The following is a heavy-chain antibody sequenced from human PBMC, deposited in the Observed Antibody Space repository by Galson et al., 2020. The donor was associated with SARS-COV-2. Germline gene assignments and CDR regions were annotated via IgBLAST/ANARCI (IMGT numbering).Heavy chain of an antibody. CDR1: GGSISSGGYY. Sequence: SETLSLTCTVSGGSISSGGYYWSWIRQHPGKGLEWIGSIFYTGTTYYNPSLKSRVTISVDTSKNQFSLKLSSVTAADTAGYYCARDECTGCGCYCIDYWGQGTRVTVSS. CDR2: IFYTGTT. J-gene: IGHJ4*02. V-gene: IGHV4-31*03. D-gene: IGHD2-21*02. CDR3: ARDECTGCGCYCIDY.